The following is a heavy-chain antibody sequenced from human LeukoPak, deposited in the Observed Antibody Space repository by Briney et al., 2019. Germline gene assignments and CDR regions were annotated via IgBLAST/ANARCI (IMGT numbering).Heavy chain of an antibody. V-gene: IGHV1-2*06. CDR1: GYIFTAYY. Sequence: ASVKVSCKTSGYIFTAYYIHWVRQAPGQGLEWMGQINPNSGDTRYAQKFQGRVTMTRDTSISTVYMELSSLGSDDTAVYFCARDRYYYYDTSGYYLDAFDFWGQGTMVTVSS. J-gene: IGHJ3*01. CDR3: ARDRYYYYDTSGYYLDAFDF. CDR2: INPNSGDT. D-gene: IGHD3-22*01.